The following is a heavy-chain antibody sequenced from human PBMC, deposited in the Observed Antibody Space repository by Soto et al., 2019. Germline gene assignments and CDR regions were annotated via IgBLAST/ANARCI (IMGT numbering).Heavy chain of an antibody. CDR3: AGLSYCGGDCYPTHNFDY. D-gene: IGHD2-21*02. Sequence: SETLSLTCGVSGDTISTGGYSWAWIRQPPGKALEWIGHTYHSGNPYYNPSLKSRVIISVDRSKNQFSLKVSSVTAADTAVYYCAGLSYCGGDCYPTHNFDYWGQGTLVTSPQ. CDR2: TYHSGNP. CDR1: GDTISTGGYS. J-gene: IGHJ4*02. V-gene: IGHV4-30-2*01.